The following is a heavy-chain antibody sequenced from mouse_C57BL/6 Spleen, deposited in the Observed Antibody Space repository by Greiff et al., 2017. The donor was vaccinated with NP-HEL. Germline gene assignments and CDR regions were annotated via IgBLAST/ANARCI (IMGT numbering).Heavy chain of an antibody. Sequence: VQLQQPGAELVRPGSSVKLSCKASGYTFTSYWMHWVKQRPIQGLEWIGNIDPSDSETHYNQKFKDKATLTVDKSSSTAYMQISSLTSEDSAVYYCARERDPYYFDYWGQGTTLTVSS. CDR2: IDPSDSET. V-gene: IGHV1-52*01. CDR1: GYTFTSYW. CDR3: ARERDPYYFDY. J-gene: IGHJ2*01.